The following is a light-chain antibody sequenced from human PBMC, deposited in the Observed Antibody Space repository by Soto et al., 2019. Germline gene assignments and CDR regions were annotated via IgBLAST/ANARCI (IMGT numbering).Light chain of an antibody. V-gene: IGKV1-39*01. CDR2: AAS. CDR3: HQHYTTLGP. Sequence: DRQTPESQSSLSASVGDMFTITGRAAESISRHLNWYQQKPGRAPDLLIYAASTLQNGVPSRFTGSGSGTEITLSITGLLRGHFVPSYCHQHYTTLGPFGQGTRLEIK. CDR1: ESISRH. J-gene: IGKJ5*01.